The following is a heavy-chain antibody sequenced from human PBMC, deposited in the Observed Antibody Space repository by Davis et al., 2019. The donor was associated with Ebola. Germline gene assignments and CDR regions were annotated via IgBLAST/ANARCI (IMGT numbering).Heavy chain of an antibody. CDR3: ARGLDCYDQRSVDY. D-gene: IGHD2-21*01. J-gene: IGHJ4*02. CDR2: NYGGGTT. V-gene: IGHV3-53*01. Sequence: SLMISCAASGFSVTSYLISWPRQPPQTGLEWVSMNYGGGTTFYSDSVKGRFTISRDTSTDTLPLQLNSLRDDDTAIYFCARGLDCYDQRSVDYWGQGTLVTVSS. CDR1: GFSVTSYL.